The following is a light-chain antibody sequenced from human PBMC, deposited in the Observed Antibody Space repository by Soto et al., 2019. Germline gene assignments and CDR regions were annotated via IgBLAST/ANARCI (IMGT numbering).Light chain of an antibody. CDR3: QQYGSSLWT. J-gene: IGKJ1*01. V-gene: IGKV3-20*01. Sequence: ESVLTQSPGTLSLYPGERATLSCRASQSVSSSYLAWYQQKPGQAPRLLIYGASNRATGIPDRFSGSGSGTDFTLTISRLEPEDFAVYYCQQYGSSLWTFGQGTKVEIK. CDR1: QSVSSSY. CDR2: GAS.